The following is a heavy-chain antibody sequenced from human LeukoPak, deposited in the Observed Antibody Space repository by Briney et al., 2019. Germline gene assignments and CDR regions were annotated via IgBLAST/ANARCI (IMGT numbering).Heavy chain of an antibody. Sequence: SVKVSCKASGGTFSSYAISWVRQAPGQGLEWMGGITPIFGTANYAQKFQGRVTITADESTSTAYMELSSLRSEDTAVYYCARDRALCFDPWGQGTLVTVSS. D-gene: IGHD3-16*01. V-gene: IGHV1-69*13. CDR3: ARDRALCFDP. CDR1: GGTFSSYA. J-gene: IGHJ5*02. CDR2: ITPIFGTA.